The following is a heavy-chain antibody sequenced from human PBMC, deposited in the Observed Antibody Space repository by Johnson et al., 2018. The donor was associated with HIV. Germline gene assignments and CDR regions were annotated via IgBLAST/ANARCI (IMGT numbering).Heavy chain of an antibody. J-gene: IGHJ3*02. V-gene: IGHV3-53*01. D-gene: IGHD3-16*02. CDR2: IYSGGST. CDR1: GFTVSSNH. CDR3: AKVGAFTFGGVIVLQSVAFDI. Sequence: EVQLVEPRGGLIQPGASLRLSCPASGFTVSSNHMRWVRQAPGKGLEWVSVIYSGGSTYYADSVKGRFTISRDNSKNTLYLQMNSLRAEDTAVYYCAKVGAFTFGGVIVLQSVAFDIWGQGTMVTV.